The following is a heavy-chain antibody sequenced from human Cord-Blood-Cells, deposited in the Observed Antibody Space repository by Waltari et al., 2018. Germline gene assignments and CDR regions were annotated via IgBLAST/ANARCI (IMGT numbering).Heavy chain of an antibody. CDR1: GGACRSYA. CDR2: IIPIFGTA. D-gene: IGHD2-2*01. J-gene: IGHJ6*02. V-gene: IGHV1-69*06. Sequence: GGGGGRRGGAGGGGCGAGGGACRSYAISWVRQARGQGLEWMGGIIPIFGTANYAQKFQGRVTSTADKSTSTAYMELSSLRAEDTAVYDCARDGGDIVVVPAAMAYDYYGMDVWGQGTTVTVSS. CDR3: ARDGGDIVVVPAAMAYDYYGMDV.